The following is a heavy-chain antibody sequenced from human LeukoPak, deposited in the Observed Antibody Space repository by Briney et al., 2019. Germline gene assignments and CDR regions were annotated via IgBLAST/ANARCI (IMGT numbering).Heavy chain of an antibody. D-gene: IGHD5-18*01. CDR1: GFTFSGSA. CDR3: TRLFSYANDY. J-gene: IGHJ4*02. Sequence: GGSLKLSCAASGFTFSGSAMHWVRQASGKGLEWVGRIRSKANSYATAYAASVKGRFTISRDDSKNTAYLQMNSLKTEDTAVYYCTRLFSYANDYWGQGTLVTVSS. V-gene: IGHV3-73*01. CDR2: IRSKANSYAT.